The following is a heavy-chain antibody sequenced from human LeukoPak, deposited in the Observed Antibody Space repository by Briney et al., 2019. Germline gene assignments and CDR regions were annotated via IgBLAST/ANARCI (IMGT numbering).Heavy chain of an antibody. V-gene: IGHV3-53*01. Sequence: GGSLRLSCAASGFTVSSSYMTWVRQAPGKGLEWVSVTYADGYTFYADSVKGRFTISRDSSKNTLCLQMNSLRAEDTVMYYCATGLRHCDRTSCFQPFDCWGQGTLVTVSS. CDR1: GFTVSSSY. CDR3: ATGLRHCDRTSCFQPFDC. J-gene: IGHJ4*02. CDR2: TYADGYT. D-gene: IGHD2-2*01.